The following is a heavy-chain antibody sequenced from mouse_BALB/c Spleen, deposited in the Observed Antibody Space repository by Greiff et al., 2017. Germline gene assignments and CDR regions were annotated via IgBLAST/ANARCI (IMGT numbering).Heavy chain of an antibody. CDR2: INSNGGST. CDR3: ARDSPVRYPWYFDV. V-gene: IGHV5-6-3*01. CDR1: GFTFSSYG. J-gene: IGHJ1*01. Sequence: EVKLVESGGGLVQPGGSLKLSCAASGFTFSSYGMSWVRQTPDKRLELVATINSNGGSTYYPDSVKGRFTISRDNAKNTLYLQMSSLKSEDTAMYYCARDSPVRYPWYFDVWGAGTTVTVSS. D-gene: IGHD1-1*01.